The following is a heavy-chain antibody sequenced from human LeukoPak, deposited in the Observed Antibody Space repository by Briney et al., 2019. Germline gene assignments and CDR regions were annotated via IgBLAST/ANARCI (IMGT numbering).Heavy chain of an antibody. D-gene: IGHD3-22*01. Sequence: HPWGSLRLSCGVSGFTFSSYGMHWVRQAPGKGLEWVAYIRYDGSNRHYADSVKGRFTISRDNSKNTLYLQMGSLRAEDMAVYYCVRVGPADTYYPSSGLDYWGQGTLVTVSS. CDR2: IRYDGSNR. CDR3: VRVGPADTYYPSSGLDY. V-gene: IGHV3-30*02. CDR1: GFTFSSYG. J-gene: IGHJ4*02.